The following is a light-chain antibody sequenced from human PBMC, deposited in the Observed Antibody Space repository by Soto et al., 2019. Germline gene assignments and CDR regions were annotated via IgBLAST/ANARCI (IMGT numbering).Light chain of an antibody. CDR2: DAS. Sequence: DIKMTQSPSTLSASIGDRVTITCRASQDISGWLAWYQQKPGKAPKLLVYDASTLQSGVASRFSGSGSGTEFTLIISGLQPDDSATYYCQQYTNTNNPWMFGQGSKVDIK. J-gene: IGKJ1*01. V-gene: IGKV1-5*01. CDR1: QDISGW. CDR3: QQYTNTNNPWM.